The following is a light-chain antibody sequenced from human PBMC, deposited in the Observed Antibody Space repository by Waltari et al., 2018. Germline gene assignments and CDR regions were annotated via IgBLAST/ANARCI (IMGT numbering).Light chain of an antibody. CDR2: GQD. CDR3: LSRDTSSTRL. CDR1: TLKRYY. V-gene: IGLV3-19*01. J-gene: IGLJ2*01. Sequence: SSELTQDPAVSVALGQTVRITCQGDTLKRYYEIWYQQRPGQAPILLLYGQDNRPSGIPDRFSGSTSGNTASLTITGAQAEDEADYYCLSRDTSSTRLFGGGTRLTV.